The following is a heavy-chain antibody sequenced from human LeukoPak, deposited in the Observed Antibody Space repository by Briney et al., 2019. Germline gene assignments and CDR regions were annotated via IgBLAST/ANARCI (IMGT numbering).Heavy chain of an antibody. J-gene: IGHJ4*02. D-gene: IGHD3-9*01. V-gene: IGHV3-7*04. CDR1: GFTFSTYW. CDR2: IKQDGSEK. Sequence: GGSLRLSCAASGFTFSTYWMSWVRQAPGKGLEWVAIIKQDGSEKYYVDSVKGRFTISRDNAKNTLYLQMSSLRAEDTAVYYCARGYFDWLNYWGQGTLVTVSS. CDR3: ARGYFDWLNY.